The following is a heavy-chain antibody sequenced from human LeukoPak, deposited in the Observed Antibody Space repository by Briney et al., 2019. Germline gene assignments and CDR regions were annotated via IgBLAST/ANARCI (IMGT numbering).Heavy chain of an antibody. D-gene: IGHD7-27*01. CDR1: GYTFTSHD. CDR3: VRTPPNWGFDY. J-gene: IGHJ4*02. Sequence: VASVKVSFTASGYTFTSHDINWVRQATGQGLEWMGWMSPNSGDTGYAQKFQGRVTMTSDSSISTAYMELSSLRSGDTAIYYCVRTPPNWGFDYWGQGTLVTVSS. CDR2: MSPNSGDT. V-gene: IGHV1-8*01.